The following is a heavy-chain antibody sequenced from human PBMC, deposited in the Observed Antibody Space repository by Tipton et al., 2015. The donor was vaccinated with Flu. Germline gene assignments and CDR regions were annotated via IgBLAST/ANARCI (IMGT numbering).Heavy chain of an antibody. J-gene: IGHJ4*02. CDR3: ARHTGDSVRGVIDY. V-gene: IGHV4-38-2*01. CDR1: GDSIGSHYF. Sequence: LRLSCSVSGDSIGSHYFWGWIRQPPEKGLEWIGNIHRSGSARYNPSLTSRVTISVDRSKNQFSLRLTSVTAADTAVYYCARHTGDSVRGVIDYWGQGTLVTVSS. CDR2: IHRSGSA. D-gene: IGHD3-10*02.